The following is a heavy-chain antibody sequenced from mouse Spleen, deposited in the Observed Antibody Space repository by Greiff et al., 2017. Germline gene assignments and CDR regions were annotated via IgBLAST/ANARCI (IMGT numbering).Heavy chain of an antibody. CDR3: AREGSSYWYFDV. J-gene: IGHJ1*01. D-gene: IGHD1-1*01. CDR2: IWSGGST. V-gene: IGHV2-2*02. Sequence: VQLQESGPGLVQPSQSLSITCPVSGFSLTSYGVHWVRQSPGKGLEWLGVIWSGGSTDYNAAFISRLSISKDNSKSQVFFKMNSLQANDTAIYYCAREGSSYWYFDVWGAGTTVTVSS. CDR1: GFSLTSYG.